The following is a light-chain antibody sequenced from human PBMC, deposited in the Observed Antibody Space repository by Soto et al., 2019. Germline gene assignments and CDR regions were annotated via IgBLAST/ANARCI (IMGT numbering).Light chain of an antibody. Sequence: QSALTQPPSASGSPGQSVTISCTGTPSDVGGSNSVSWYQQHPGKAPNLMIYDINKRPSGVPDRFSGSKSGNTASLTVSGLQAADEADYYCCSYAGSYTLVFGGGTKLTVL. CDR3: CSYAGSYTLV. J-gene: IGLJ2*01. CDR1: PSDVGGSNS. V-gene: IGLV2-8*01. CDR2: DIN.